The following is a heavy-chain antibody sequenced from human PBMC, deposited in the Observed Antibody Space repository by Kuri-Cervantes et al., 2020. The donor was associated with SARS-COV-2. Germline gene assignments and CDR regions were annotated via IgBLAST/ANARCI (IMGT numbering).Heavy chain of an antibody. J-gene: IGHJ5*02. V-gene: IGHV4-30-2*03. CDR2: IYYSGST. CDR3: ARDHGGDYDYVWGSYRYRWFDP. CDR1: GFSLSTSGMC. D-gene: IGHD3-16*02. Sequence: LVKPTQTLTLTCTFSGFSLSTSGMCVSWIRQPPGKALEWIGSIYYSGSTYYNPSLKSRVTISVDTSKNQFSLKLSSVTAADTAVYYCARDHGGDYDYVWGSYRYRWFDPWGQGTLVTVSS.